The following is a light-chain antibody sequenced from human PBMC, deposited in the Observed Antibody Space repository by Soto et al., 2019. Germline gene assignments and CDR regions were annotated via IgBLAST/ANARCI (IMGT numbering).Light chain of an antibody. CDR1: QGISSY. V-gene: IGKV1-9*01. J-gene: IGKJ4*01. CDR2: AAS. CDR3: QQVNSYPLT. Sequence: DIQLTQSPSFLSASVGDRVTITCRASQGISSYLAWYQQKPGKAPKLLIYAASTLQGGVPSRFSGSGSGTEFTLTISSLQPEDFATYYCQQVNSYPLTFGGGTKVEIE.